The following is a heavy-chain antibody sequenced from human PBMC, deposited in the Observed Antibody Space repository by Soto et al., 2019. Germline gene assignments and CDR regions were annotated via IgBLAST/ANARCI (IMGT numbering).Heavy chain of an antibody. J-gene: IGHJ6*02. CDR2: IWYDGSNK. Sequence: QVQLVESGGGVVQPGRSLRLSCAASGFTFSAYGMHWVRQAPGKGLEWVAVIWYDGSNKYYVDSVKGRFTISRDDSKNTLYLQMNSLSAEDTAVYYCARETGAPLYGMDVWGQGTTVTVSS. D-gene: IGHD7-27*01. CDR3: ARETGAPLYGMDV. CDR1: GFTFSAYG. V-gene: IGHV3-33*01.